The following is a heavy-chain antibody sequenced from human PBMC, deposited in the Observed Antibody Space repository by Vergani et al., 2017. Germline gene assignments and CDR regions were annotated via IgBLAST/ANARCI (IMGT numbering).Heavy chain of an antibody. D-gene: IGHD6-13*01. V-gene: IGHV4-61*01. J-gene: IGHJ4*02. CDR2: IYYSGST. CDR1: GGSVSSGSYY. CDR3: ARGVVAAAGIDY. Sequence: QLQLQESGSGLVKPSETLSLTCTVSGGSVSSGSYYWSWIRQPPGKGLEWIGYIYYSGSTNYNPSLKSRVTISVDTSKNQFSLKLSSVTAADTAVYYCARGVVAAAGIDYWGQGTLVTVSS.